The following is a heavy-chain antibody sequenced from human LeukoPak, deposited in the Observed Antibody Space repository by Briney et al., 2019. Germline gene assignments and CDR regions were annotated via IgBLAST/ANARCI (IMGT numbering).Heavy chain of an antibody. CDR2: INQDGSEM. D-gene: IGHD1-26*01. J-gene: IGHJ3*02. CDR3: ARPGVAGGAFDI. CDR1: GFTFSNYW. V-gene: IGHV3-7*01. Sequence: PGGSLRLSCAASGFTFSNYWMSWVRQAPGKGLEWLANINQDGSEMYYVDSVKGRFTVSRDNVKNSLYLQMNSLRAEDTAIYYCARPGVAGGAFDIWGQGTVVTVSS.